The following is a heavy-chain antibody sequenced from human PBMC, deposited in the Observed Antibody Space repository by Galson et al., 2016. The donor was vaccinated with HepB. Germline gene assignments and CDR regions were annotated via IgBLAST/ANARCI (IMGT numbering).Heavy chain of an antibody. Sequence: GGSISSSSYHWGWIRQPPGKGLAWIGTSYYRGSTSYNPSLKSRVTISVDTSKNQFSLKLNSVTAADTAVYYCARGDYDTRGYTMTFDYWGQGTLVTVFS. D-gene: IGHD3-22*01. CDR3: ARGDYDTRGYTMTFDY. CDR1: GGSISSSSYH. V-gene: IGHV4-39*07. CDR2: SYYRGST. J-gene: IGHJ4*02.